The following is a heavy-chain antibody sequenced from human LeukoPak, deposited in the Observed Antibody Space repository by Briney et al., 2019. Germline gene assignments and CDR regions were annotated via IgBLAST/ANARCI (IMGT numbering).Heavy chain of an antibody. CDR3: ARQDIAYYGMDV. CDR2: IYHSGST. D-gene: IGHD2-15*01. J-gene: IGHJ6*02. Sequence: SETLSLTCTVSGYSISSGYYWGWIRQPPGKGLEWIGSIYHSGSTYYNPSLKSRVTISVDTSKNQFSLKLSSVTAADTAVYYCARQDIAYYGMDVWGQGTTVTVSS. V-gene: IGHV4-38-2*02. CDR1: GYSISSGYY.